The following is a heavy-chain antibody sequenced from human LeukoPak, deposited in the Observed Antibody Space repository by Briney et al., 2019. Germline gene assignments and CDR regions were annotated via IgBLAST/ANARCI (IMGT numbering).Heavy chain of an antibody. J-gene: IGHJ4*02. V-gene: IGHV3-49*03. Sequence: GGSLRLSCTASGFTFGDYTMSWFRQAPGKGLEWVGFIRSKAYGGTTEYAASVKGRFTISRDDSKSIAYLQMNSLKTEDTAVYYCTSGGDSRSWPPFDYWGQGTLVTVSS. CDR2: IRSKAYGGTT. D-gene: IGHD6-13*01. CDR1: GFTFGDYT. CDR3: TSGGDSRSWPPFDY.